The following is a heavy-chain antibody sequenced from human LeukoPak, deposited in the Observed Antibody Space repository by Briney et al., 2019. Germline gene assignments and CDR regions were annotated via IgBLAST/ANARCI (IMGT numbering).Heavy chain of an antibody. Sequence: GGSLRLSCAASGFTFSSYAMHWVRQAPGKGLEWVAVISYDGSNKYYADSVKGRFTISRDNSKNTLYLQMNSLRAEDTAVYYCARGLNCGGIYNWFDPWGQGTLVTVSS. D-gene: IGHD4-23*01. V-gene: IGHV3-30-3*01. CDR1: GFTFSSYA. J-gene: IGHJ5*02. CDR3: ARGLNCGGIYNWFDP. CDR2: ISYDGSNK.